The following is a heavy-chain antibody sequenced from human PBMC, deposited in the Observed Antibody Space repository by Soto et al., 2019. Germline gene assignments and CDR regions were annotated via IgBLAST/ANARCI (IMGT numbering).Heavy chain of an antibody. Sequence: XSVKVSCKASVYTFTGYYMHWVRQAPGQGFEWMGRISPKSGGTNYAQKFEGRVTMTWDTSLKTAYMELSSLISEDTAVYYCARPPGYISDWYYFDLWGQGTLVTVSS. J-gene: IGHJ4*02. V-gene: IGHV1-2*02. CDR1: VYTFTGYY. D-gene: IGHD3-9*01. CDR2: ISPKSGGT. CDR3: ARPPGYISDWYYFDL.